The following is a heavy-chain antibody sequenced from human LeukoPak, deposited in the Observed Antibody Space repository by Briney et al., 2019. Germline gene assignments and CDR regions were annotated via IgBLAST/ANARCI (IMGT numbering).Heavy chain of an antibody. CDR3: ARGGNWEEYYFDY. J-gene: IGHJ4*02. CDR1: GGSISSGSYY. V-gene: IGHV4-61*02. Sequence: SQTPSLTCTVSGGSISSGSYYWSWIRQPAGKGLEWIGRIYTSGSTNYNPSLKSRVTISVDTSKNQFSLKLSSVTAADTAVYYCARGGNWEEYYFDYWGQGTLVTVSS. CDR2: IYTSGST. D-gene: IGHD4-23*01.